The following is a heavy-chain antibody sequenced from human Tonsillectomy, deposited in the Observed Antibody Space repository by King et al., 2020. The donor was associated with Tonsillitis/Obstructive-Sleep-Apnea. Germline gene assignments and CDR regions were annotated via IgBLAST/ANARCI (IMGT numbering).Heavy chain of an antibody. D-gene: IGHD4-17*01. CDR3: ARECEAVDGFGDYCLASDAFDI. CDR2: ISAYNGNT. CDR1: GYTFTSYH. V-gene: IGHV1-18*01. J-gene: IGHJ3*02. Sequence: VQLVESGAEVKKPGASVKVSCKASGYTFTSYHINWVRQAPGQGLEWMGWISAYNGNTNYAQKLQGRVTMTTDTSTSTAYMELRSLRSDDTAVYYCARECEAVDGFGDYCLASDAFDIWGQGTMVTVSS.